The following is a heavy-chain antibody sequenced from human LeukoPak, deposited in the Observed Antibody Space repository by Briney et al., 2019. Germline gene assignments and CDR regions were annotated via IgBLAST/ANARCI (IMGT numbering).Heavy chain of an antibody. CDR1: GGSFSGYY. V-gene: IGHV4-34*01. J-gene: IGHJ4*02. CDR2: INHSGST. Sequence: SETLSLTCAVYGGSFSGYYWSWIRQPPGKGLEWIGEINHSGSTNYNPSLKSRVTLSVDKSKNQFSLRLNSVTAADTAMYYCARSHDHLWGNYPDYWGQGTLVTVSS. D-gene: IGHD3-16*02. CDR3: ARSHDHLWGNYPDY.